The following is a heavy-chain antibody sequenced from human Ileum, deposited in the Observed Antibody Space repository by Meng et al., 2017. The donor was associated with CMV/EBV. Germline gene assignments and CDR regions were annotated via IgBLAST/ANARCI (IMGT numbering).Heavy chain of an antibody. D-gene: IGHD2-15*01. Sequence: AVAEFTFSHHYMDWVRQAPGKGLEWVGRSRNKAGSYITEYAASVKGRFTISRDDSKNSLYLHMNSLKTEDTAVYYCARAAYTHGLDYWGQGTLVTVSS. J-gene: IGHJ4*02. CDR2: SRNKAGSYIT. CDR3: ARAAYTHGLDY. V-gene: IGHV3-72*01. CDR1: EFTFSHHY.